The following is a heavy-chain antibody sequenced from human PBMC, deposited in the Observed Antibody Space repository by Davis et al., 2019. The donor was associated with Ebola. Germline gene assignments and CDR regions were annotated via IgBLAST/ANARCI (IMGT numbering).Heavy chain of an antibody. V-gene: IGHV4-34*01. CDR1: GGSFSGYY. CDR2: INHSGST. J-gene: IGHJ4*02. D-gene: IGHD2-8*02. Sequence: SETLSLTCAVYGGSFSGYYWSWIRQPPGKGLEWIGEINHSGSTNYNPSLKSRVTISVDTSKNQFSLKLSSVTAADTAVYYCATRHIRYCTGGVCYSYYFDYWGQGTLVTVSS. CDR3: ATRHIRYCTGGVCYSYYFDY.